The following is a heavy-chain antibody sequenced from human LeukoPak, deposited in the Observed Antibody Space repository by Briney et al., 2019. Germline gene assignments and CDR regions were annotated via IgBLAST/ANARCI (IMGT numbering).Heavy chain of an antibody. V-gene: IGHV1-8*01. CDR2: MHHNSGNT. D-gene: IGHD3-22*01. Sequence: ASVKVSCKASGYTFNSYDINWVRQAPGQGLEWMGWMHHNSGNTAYAQKFQGRVSMTKDTSISTAYMELSRLRSEDTAVYYCARVSFDTSGNKINFDYWGHGTLVTVSS. CDR3: ARVSFDTSGNKINFDY. J-gene: IGHJ4*01. CDR1: GYTFNSYD.